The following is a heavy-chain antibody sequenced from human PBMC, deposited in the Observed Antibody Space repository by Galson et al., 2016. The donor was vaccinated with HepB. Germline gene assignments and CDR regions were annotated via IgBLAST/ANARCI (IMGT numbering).Heavy chain of an antibody. CDR2: KNPNSGYT. D-gene: IGHD1-1*01. Sequence: SVKVSCKASGYTFTSYDIHWVRQAPGQGLEWMGWKNPNSGYTGCAQKFQGRVTMTRNTSISTVFMELSSLRSEDTAVYYCARNTPGHDAFDIWGQGTMVTVSS. J-gene: IGHJ3*02. CDR3: ARNTPGHDAFDI. CDR1: GYTFTSYD. V-gene: IGHV1-8*01.